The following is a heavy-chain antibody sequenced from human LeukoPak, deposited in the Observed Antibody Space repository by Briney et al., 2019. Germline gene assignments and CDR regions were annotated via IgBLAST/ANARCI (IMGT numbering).Heavy chain of an antibody. CDR2: ISYDGSNK. CDR1: GFTFSSYT. V-gene: IGHV3-30-3*01. D-gene: IGHD3-10*01. CDR3: ARGLHYYYYGMDV. J-gene: IGHJ6*02. Sequence: PGGSLRLSCAASGFTFSSYTMHWVRQAAGKGLEWVAVISYDGSNKYYADSVKGRFTIARDNSKNTLYLQMNSLRAEDTAVYYCARGLHYYYYGMDVWGQGTTVTVSS.